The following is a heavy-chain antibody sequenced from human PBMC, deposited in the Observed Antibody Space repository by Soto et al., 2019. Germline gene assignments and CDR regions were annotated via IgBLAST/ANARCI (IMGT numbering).Heavy chain of an antibody. CDR2: ISSSSSYI. CDR3: ARDYCISTSCYYSYYYGMDV. V-gene: IGHV3-21*01. D-gene: IGHD2-2*01. J-gene: IGHJ6*02. CDR1: GFTFSSYS. Sequence: GGSLRLSCAASGFTFSSYSMNWVRQAPGKGLEWVSSISSSSSYIYYADSVKGRFTISRDNAKNSLYLQMNSLRAEDTAVYYCARDYCISTSCYYSYYYGMDVWAQGTAVTVSS.